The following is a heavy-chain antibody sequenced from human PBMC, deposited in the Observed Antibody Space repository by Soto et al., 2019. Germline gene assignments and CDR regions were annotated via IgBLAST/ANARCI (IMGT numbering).Heavy chain of an antibody. J-gene: IGHJ4*02. D-gene: IGHD6-19*01. CDR3: AKGGRQWLVTSDFNY. CDR1: GFTFGDYA. CDR2: VSHDGRNT. V-gene: IGHV3-30*18. Sequence: GRSLRLSWAASGFTFGDYAMHWVRQAPGKGLEWVAVVSHDGRNTHYADSVKGRFTISRDSSKNTVSLEMTSLRAEDTAVYYCAKGGRQWLVTSDFNYWGQGALVTVSS.